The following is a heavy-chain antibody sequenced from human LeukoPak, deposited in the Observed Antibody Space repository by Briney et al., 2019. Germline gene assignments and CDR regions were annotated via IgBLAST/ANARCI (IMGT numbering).Heavy chain of an antibody. CDR1: GYTFTGYY. CDR2: INPNSGGT. CDR3: ARIAPRRRYDTLTGYYLFGDDY. Sequence: ASVKVSCKASGYTFTGYYMHWVRQAPGQGLEWMGRINPNSGGTNYAQKFQGRVTMTRDTSISTAYMELSRLRSDDTAVYYCARIAPRRRYDTLTGYYLFGDDYWGQGTLVTLSS. J-gene: IGHJ4*02. D-gene: IGHD3-9*01. V-gene: IGHV1-2*06.